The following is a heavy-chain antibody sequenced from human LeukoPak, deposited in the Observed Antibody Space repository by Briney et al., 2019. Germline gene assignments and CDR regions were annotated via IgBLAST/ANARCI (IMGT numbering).Heavy chain of an antibody. Sequence: PGGSLRLSCAASGFTFSSYWMSWVRQAPGKGLEWVANIKQDGSEKYYVDSVKGRFTISRDTAKNSLYLQMNSLRAEDTAVYYCARDASYRNQGRFDPWGQGTLFTFSS. CDR2: IKQDGSEK. J-gene: IGHJ5*02. D-gene: IGHD4-11*01. V-gene: IGHV3-7*01. CDR1: GFTFSSYW. CDR3: ARDASYRNQGRFDP.